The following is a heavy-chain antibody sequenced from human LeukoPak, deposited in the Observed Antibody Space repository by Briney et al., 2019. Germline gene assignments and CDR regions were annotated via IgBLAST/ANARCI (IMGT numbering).Heavy chain of an antibody. CDR3: ARDQYDSVWDSHRPYFDY. J-gene: IGHJ4*02. CDR2: INIYKGNT. V-gene: IGHV1-18*01. CDR1: GYTFSSYG. D-gene: IGHD3-16*02. Sequence: ASVKVSCKASGYTFSSYGISWVRQAPGQGLEWMGWINIYKGNTKYAQKFQGRVTMTTDTSTSTAYMEVTSQRSDDTAVYYCARDQYDSVWDSHRPYFDYWGQGTLVTVSS.